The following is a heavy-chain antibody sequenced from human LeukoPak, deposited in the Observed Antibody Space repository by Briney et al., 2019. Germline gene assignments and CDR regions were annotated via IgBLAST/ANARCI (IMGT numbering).Heavy chain of an antibody. CDR2: ISSSGSTI. CDR1: GFTFSSYE. CDR3: ARGPESGIVVVPAAIPHRRQYYYYMDV. Sequence: PGGSLRLSCAASGFTFSSYEMNWVRQAPGKGLEWVSYISSSGSTIYYADSVKGRFTISRDNAKNSLYLQMNSLRAEDTAVYYCARGPESGIVVVPAAIPHRRQYYYYMDVWGKGTTVTVSS. J-gene: IGHJ6*03. D-gene: IGHD2-2*02. V-gene: IGHV3-48*03.